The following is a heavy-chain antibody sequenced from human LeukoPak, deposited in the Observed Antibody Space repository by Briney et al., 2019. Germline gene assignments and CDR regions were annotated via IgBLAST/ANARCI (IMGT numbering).Heavy chain of an antibody. CDR2: INPSGGST. J-gene: IGHJ3*02. V-gene: IGHV1-46*01. D-gene: IGHD3-22*01. Sequence: GASVKVSCKASGYTFTSYYMHWVRQAPGQGLEWMGIINPSGGSTSYAQKFQGRVTMTRDTSTSTVYMELSSLRSEDTAVYYCARAMYYYASSGYYSTAFDIWGQGTMVTVSS. CDR3: ARAMYYYASSGYYSTAFDI. CDR1: GYTFTSYY.